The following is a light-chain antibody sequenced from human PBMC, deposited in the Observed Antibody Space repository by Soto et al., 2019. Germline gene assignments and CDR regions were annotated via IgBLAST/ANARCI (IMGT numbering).Light chain of an antibody. CDR2: AVS. V-gene: IGLV2-8*01. CDR1: SSDVGSYDY. Sequence: QSVLTQPPSASGSPGQSVTISCTGTSSDVGSYDYVSWYQQHPGKAPKLIIYAVSKRPSGVPDRFSGSKSGNTASLTVSGLQAEDEADYYCSSYAGSTNYVFGTGTKVTVL. CDR3: SSYAGSTNYV. J-gene: IGLJ1*01.